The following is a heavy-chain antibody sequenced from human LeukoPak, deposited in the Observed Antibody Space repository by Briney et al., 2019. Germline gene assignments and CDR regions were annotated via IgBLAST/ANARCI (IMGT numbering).Heavy chain of an antibody. V-gene: IGHV1-69*06. CDR3: ARSKGRGSGYSGYEEHFDY. J-gene: IGHJ4*02. CDR1: GGTFSSYA. Sequence: RASVKVSCKASGGTFSSYAISWVRQAPGQGLEWMGGIIPIFGTANYAQKFQGRVTITADKSTSTAYMELSSLRSEDTAVYYCARSKGRGSGYSGYEEHFDYWGQGTLVTVSS. D-gene: IGHD5-12*01. CDR2: IIPIFGTA.